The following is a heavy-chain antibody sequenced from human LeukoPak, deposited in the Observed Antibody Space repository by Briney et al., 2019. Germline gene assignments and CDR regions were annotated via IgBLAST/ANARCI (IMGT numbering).Heavy chain of an antibody. CDR3: ARGVVITFGGADDY. D-gene: IGHD3-16*01. Sequence: SETLSLTCAVSGGSISSNNWWNWVRQPPGKGLEWIGEIYHSGSTNYNPSLKSRVTISVDKSKNQLSLNLSSVTAADTAVYYCARGVVITFGGADDYWGQGTLVTVSS. CDR2: IYHSGST. J-gene: IGHJ4*02. CDR1: GGSISSNNW. V-gene: IGHV4-4*02.